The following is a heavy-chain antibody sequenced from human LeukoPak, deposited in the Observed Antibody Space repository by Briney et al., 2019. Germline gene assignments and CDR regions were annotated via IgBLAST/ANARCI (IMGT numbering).Heavy chain of an antibody. V-gene: IGHV3-74*01. CDR2: VDNDGSGS. Sequence: GGSLRLSCAASGFTFSSYYMRWVRQAPGKGLVWVSRVDNDGSGSIYADSVKGRFTTSRDNAKNTVFLQMNSLRVEDTAVYYCARGGFSHGFDLWGQGTRVTVSS. J-gene: IGHJ4*02. CDR1: GFTFSSYY. D-gene: IGHD2/OR15-2a*01. CDR3: ARGGFSHGFDL.